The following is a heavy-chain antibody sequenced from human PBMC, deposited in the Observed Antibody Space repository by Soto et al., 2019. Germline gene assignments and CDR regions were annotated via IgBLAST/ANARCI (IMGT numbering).Heavy chain of an antibody. J-gene: IGHJ6*01. CDR2: INPSGGST. Sequence: ASVXVSFRASWYTFTIYYMHFFRQAHGQGLDCMGIINPSGGSTSYAQKFQGRVTMTRDTSTSTVYMELSSLRSEDTAVYYCERDIVVVQDTLDGMEVRGQRTTV. V-gene: IGHV1-46*01. D-gene: IGHD2-2*01. CDR3: ERDIVVVQDTLDGMEV. CDR1: WYTFTIYY.